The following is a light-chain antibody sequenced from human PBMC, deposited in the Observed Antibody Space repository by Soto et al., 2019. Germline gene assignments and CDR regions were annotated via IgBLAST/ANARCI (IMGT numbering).Light chain of an antibody. V-gene: IGKV3-15*01. CDR1: QSVSSN. CDR2: GAS. Sequence: EIVMTQSPATLSVSPGERATLSCRASQSVSSNLAWYQQKPGQAPRVLIYGASTRATGIPARFSGSGSGSVFTLTISSLHSEDFAVYYCQQYNNWPFPSWTFGQGTKVEIK. CDR3: QQYNNWPFPSWT. J-gene: IGKJ1*01.